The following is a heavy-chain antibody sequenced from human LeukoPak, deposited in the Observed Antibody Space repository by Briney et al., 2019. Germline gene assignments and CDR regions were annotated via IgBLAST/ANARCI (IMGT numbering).Heavy chain of an antibody. CDR3: ARATTMILQY. V-gene: IGHV4-59*01. CDR1: GGSISNSY. Sequence: SETLSLTCTVSGGSISNSYWTWIRQPPGRGLEWIGYIYNSGSTNYNPSLKSRITISLDTSKSQFSLKLRSVTAADPAIYYCARATTMILQYWGQGTLVTVSS. D-gene: IGHD3-22*01. J-gene: IGHJ4*02. CDR2: IYNSGST.